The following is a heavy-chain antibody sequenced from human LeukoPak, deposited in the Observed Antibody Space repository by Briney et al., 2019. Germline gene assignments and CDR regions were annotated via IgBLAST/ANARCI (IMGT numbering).Heavy chain of an antibody. J-gene: IGHJ6*04. Sequence: GGSLRLSCAASGFTFSNSWMNWVRQAPGKGLEWVSGISGSGGSTYYTDSVKGRFTISRDNSKNTLYLQMNSLRAEDTAVYYCARDSRLSSTWDVWGKGTTVTISS. CDR1: GFTFSNSW. CDR3: ARDSRLSSTWDV. V-gene: IGHV3-23*01. CDR2: ISGSGGST.